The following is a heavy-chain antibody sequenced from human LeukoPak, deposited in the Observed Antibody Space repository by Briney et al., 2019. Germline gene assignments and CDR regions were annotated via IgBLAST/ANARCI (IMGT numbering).Heavy chain of an antibody. CDR3: AKLPSLSRDFVAFDI. CDR1: GFTFGDYA. Sequence: GGSLRLSCAASGFTFGDYAMHWVRQAPGKGLEWVSGISWNSGSIGYADSVKGRFTISRDNAKNSLYLQMNSLRAEDTALYYCAKLPSLSRDFVAFDIWGQGTMVTVSS. V-gene: IGHV3-9*01. J-gene: IGHJ3*02. D-gene: IGHD3-16*02. CDR2: ISWNSGSI.